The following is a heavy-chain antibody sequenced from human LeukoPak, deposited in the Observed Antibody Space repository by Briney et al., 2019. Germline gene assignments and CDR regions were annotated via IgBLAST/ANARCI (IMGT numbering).Heavy chain of an antibody. Sequence: GGSLRLSCAASGFTFSAFSMNWVRQAPGQGLEWVSAISSSSSDIYYTDSVKGRFTISRDNANNFLYLQVSSLRAEDTAVYYCATGYTSGTRIDYWGQGPLVSVPS. CDR1: GFTFSAFS. D-gene: IGHD6-19*01. V-gene: IGHV3-21*01. CDR3: ATGYTSGTRIDY. J-gene: IGHJ4*02. CDR2: ISSSSSDI.